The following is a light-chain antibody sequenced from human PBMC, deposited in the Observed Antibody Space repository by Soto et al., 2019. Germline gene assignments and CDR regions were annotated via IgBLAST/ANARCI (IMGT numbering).Light chain of an antibody. Sequence: IVLTRSPGTLSLSPGARSTLSFRASQSVSNNYLAWYQQKPGQAPRLLFYDASTRATGIPARFSGSGSGTEFTLTISSLQSEDFAVYYCQHYHGWPIPFGQGTRLEI. CDR1: QSVSNN. V-gene: IGKV3-15*01. CDR3: QHYHGWPIP. J-gene: IGKJ5*01. CDR2: DAS.